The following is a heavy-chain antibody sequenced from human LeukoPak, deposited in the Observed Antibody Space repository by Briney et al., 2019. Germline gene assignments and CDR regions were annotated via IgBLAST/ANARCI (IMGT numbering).Heavy chain of an antibody. CDR2: ISSSSAI. J-gene: IGHJ5*02. CDR3: ARVTFGENNNWFDP. Sequence: GGSLRLSCAASGFTFSSYGMNWVRQAPGKGLEWVSYISSSSAIYYADSVKGRFTISRDNAKNSLYLQMNSLRAEDTAVYYCARVTFGENNNWFDPWGQGTLVTVSS. D-gene: IGHD3-10*01. CDR1: GFTFSSYG. V-gene: IGHV3-48*01.